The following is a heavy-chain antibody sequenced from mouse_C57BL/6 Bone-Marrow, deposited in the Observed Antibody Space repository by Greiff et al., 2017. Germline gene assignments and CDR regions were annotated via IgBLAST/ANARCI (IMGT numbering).Heavy chain of an antibody. CDR1: GYTFTSYW. J-gene: IGHJ4*01. D-gene: IGHD1-1*01. V-gene: IGHV1-50*01. Sequence: VQGVESGAELVKPGASVKLSCKASGYTFTSYWMQWVKQRPGQGLEWIGEIDPSDSYTNYNQKFKGKATLTVDTYSSTAYMQLSSLTSEDSAVYYCAREGLLRSLAMDYWGQGTSVTVSS. CDR3: AREGLLRSLAMDY. CDR2: IDPSDSYT.